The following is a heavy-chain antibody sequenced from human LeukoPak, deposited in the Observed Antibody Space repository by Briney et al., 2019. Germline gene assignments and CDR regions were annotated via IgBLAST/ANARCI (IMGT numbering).Heavy chain of an antibody. D-gene: IGHD5-24*01. J-gene: IGHJ4*02. Sequence: PGGSLTLSCAASGYFFNSYAMNWVRQSTGRGLEWVAVISYDVSNQYCADSVKGRFTISRDNSKNMLNLQMNSLRAEDTAVYYCARGGCCRDGYSYGNYWGQGTLVTVSS. CDR2: ISYDVSNQ. V-gene: IGHV3-30-3*01. CDR1: GYFFNSYA. CDR3: ARGGCCRDGYSYGNY.